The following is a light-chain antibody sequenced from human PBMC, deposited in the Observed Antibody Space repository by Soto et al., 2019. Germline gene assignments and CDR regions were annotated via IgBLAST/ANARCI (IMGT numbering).Light chain of an antibody. CDR2: DAS. J-gene: IGKJ1*01. Sequence: DIHMTPSPSSMSTSVGHRVTITCRASQTIGNNLNGYQQKTGKDPKLLLHDASSLQSGVPSRFSGSGFGTEFTLTISSLQPEDFATYYCQHSYSLLWTFGQGTKVDIK. CDR1: QTIGNN. V-gene: IGKV1-39*01. CDR3: QHSYSLLWT.